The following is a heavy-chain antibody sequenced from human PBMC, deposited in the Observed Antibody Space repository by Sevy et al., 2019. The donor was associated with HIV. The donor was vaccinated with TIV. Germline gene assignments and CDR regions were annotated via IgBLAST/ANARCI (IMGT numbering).Heavy chain of an antibody. V-gene: IGHV3-15*01. CDR1: GFTFSNAW. CDR2: IKSKTDGGTT. D-gene: IGHD6-19*01. CDR3: SSAYAVAGFDY. Sequence: GGSLRLSCAASGFTFSNAWMSWVRQAPGKGLEWVGRIKSKTDGGTTDYAAPVKGRFTISRDDSKNTLYLQMNSLKTEDTAVYYCSSAYAVAGFDYWGQGTLVTVSS. J-gene: IGHJ4*02.